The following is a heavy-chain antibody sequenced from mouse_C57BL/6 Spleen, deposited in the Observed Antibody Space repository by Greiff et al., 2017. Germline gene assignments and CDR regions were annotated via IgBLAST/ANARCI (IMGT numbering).Heavy chain of an antibody. D-gene: IGHD1-1*01. V-gene: IGHV1-63*01. J-gene: IGHJ3*01. CDR2: IYPGGGYT. CDR1: GYTFTNYW. Sequence: QVQLQQSGAELVRPGTSVKMSCKASGYTFTNYWIGWAKQRPGHGLEWIGDIYPGGGYTNYNEKLKGKATLTADKSSSTAYMQFSSLTSEDSAIYYCARGDIYYGSSYFAYWGQGTLVTVSA. CDR3: ARGDIYYGSSYFAY.